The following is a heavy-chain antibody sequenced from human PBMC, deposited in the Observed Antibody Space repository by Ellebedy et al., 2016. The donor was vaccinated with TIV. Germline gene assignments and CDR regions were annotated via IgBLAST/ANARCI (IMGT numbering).Heavy chain of an antibody. CDR3: ACWAGQERFQGPFDY. J-gene: IGHJ4*02. CDR1: GFTFSTYG. D-gene: IGHD3-3*01. Sequence: PGGSLRLSCEASGFTFSTYGMHWVRQAPGKGLVWVSRVNTDGSSTSYADSVKGRFTISRDNARNTLYLQMNNLRVEDTAVYYCACWAGQERFQGPFDYWGQGTLVIVSS. CDR2: VNTDGSST. V-gene: IGHV3-74*01.